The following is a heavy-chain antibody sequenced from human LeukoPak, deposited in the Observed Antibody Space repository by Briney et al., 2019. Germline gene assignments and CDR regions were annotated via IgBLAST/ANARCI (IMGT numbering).Heavy chain of an antibody. D-gene: IGHD2-21*02. V-gene: IGHV4-39*01. Sequence: SETLSLTCAVSGGSISDSSYYWGWIRQPPGKGLEWIGNIYYSGSTYYNPSLKNRVTIFADTSNNQFSLRLNSVTAADTAVYHCAGLVVGTATIDYWGQGTLVTVSS. CDR3: AGLVVGTATIDY. CDR2: IYYSGST. CDR1: GGSISDSSYY. J-gene: IGHJ4*02.